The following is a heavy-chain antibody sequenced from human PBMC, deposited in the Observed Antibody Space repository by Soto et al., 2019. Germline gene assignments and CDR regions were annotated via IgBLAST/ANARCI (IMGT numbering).Heavy chain of an antibody. CDR3: ARGHWFDP. V-gene: IGHV4-59*01. CDR2: IYYSGST. Sequence: QVQLQGSGPGLVKPSETLSLTCTVSGGSISSYYWSWIRQPPGKGLEWIGYIYYSGSTNYNPSLKSRVTISVDTSKNQFSLKLSSVTAADTAVYYCARGHWFDPWGQGTLVTVSS. CDR1: GGSISSYY. J-gene: IGHJ5*02.